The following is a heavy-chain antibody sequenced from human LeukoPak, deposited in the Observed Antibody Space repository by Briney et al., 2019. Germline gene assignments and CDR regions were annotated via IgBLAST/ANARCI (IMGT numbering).Heavy chain of an antibody. CDR1: GYSFTSYW. J-gene: IGHJ6*02. D-gene: IGHD3-3*01. CDR3: ARLGGAHDFWSGYFYPYGMDV. CDR2: IYPGDSDT. V-gene: IGHV5-51*01. Sequence: GESLQISCKGSGYSFTSYWIGWVRQMPGKGLEWMGIIYPGDSDTRYSPSFQGQVTISADKSISTAYLQWSSLKASDTAMYYCARLGGAHDFWSGYFYPYGMDVWGQGTTVTVSS.